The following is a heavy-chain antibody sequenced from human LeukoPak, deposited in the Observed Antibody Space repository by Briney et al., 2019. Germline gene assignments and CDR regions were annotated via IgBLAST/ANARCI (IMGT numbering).Heavy chain of an antibody. D-gene: IGHD2-2*02. Sequence: ASVKVSCKASGYSFSSYYMHWVRQAPGQGLEWMGIINPSGGSTSYAQNFQGRVTMTRDTSTSTVYMELSSLRSEDTAVYYCARIPNSQRHFDYWGQEPWSPSPQ. J-gene: IGHJ4*01. CDR1: GYSFSSYY. CDR3: ARIPNSQRHFDY. V-gene: IGHV1-46*01. CDR2: INPSGGST.